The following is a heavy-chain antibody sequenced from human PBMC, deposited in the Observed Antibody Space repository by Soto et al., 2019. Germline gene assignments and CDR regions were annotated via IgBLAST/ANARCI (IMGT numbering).Heavy chain of an antibody. V-gene: IGHV4-59*01. CDR1: GGSISSYY. Sequence: ASETLSLTCTVSGGSISSYYWSWIRQPPGKGLEWIGYIYYSGSTNYNPSLKSRVTISVDTSKNQFSLKLSSVTAADTAVYYRETTPLPICGGRTVDPWGHGTLVTVSS. D-gene: IGHD3-3*01. CDR2: IYYSGST. CDR3: ETTPLPICGGRTVDP. J-gene: IGHJ5*02.